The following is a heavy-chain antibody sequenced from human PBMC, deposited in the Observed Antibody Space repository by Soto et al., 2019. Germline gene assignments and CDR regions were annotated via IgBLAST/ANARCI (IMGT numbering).Heavy chain of an antibody. Sequence: QVQLVQSGAEVRKPGSSVRVSCKASGGSFNRHTISWVRQAPGQGLEWMGVIIPIFGTANHAQKFQGRVTIIADESTSTGDMELSSLRSDDTAIYYCARGWGYDSTDYYYAYWGQGTLVIVSS. V-gene: IGHV1-69*01. CDR2: IIPIFGTA. J-gene: IGHJ4*02. D-gene: IGHD3-22*01. CDR1: GGSFNRHT. CDR3: ARGWGYDSTDYYYAY.